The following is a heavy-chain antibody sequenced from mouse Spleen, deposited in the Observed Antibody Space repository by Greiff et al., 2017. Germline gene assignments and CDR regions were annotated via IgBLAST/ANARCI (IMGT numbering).Heavy chain of an antibody. CDR3: TTDYYYGSSYAMDY. CDR2: IDPEDGDT. V-gene: IGHV14-1*01. D-gene: IGHD1-1*01. J-gene: IGHJ4*01. CDR1: GFNIKDYY. Sequence: EVQLQQSGAELVRPGASVKLSCTASGFNIKDYYMHWVKQRPEQGLEWIGRIDPEDGDTEYAPKFQGKATMTADTSSNTAYLQLSSLTSEDTAVYYCTTDYYYGSSYAMDYWGQGTSVTVSS.